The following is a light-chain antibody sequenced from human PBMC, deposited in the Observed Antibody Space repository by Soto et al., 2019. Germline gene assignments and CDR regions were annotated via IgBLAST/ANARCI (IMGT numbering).Light chain of an antibody. Sequence: DIQMTQSPSTLSASVGDRVTITCRASQSITSWLAWYQQKPGKAPKLLIYDASSLKSGVPSRFSGRGSGTEFTLTISSLQPDDFATYYCQQYHSFPLTCGGGTKVYIK. J-gene: IGKJ4*01. CDR1: QSITSW. V-gene: IGKV1-5*01. CDR3: QQYHSFPLT. CDR2: DAS.